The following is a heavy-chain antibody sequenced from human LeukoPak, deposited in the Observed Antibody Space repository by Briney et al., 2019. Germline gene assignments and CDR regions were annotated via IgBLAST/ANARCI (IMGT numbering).Heavy chain of an antibody. CDR1: GGSFSGYY. J-gene: IGHJ3*02. Sequence: PSETLSLTCAVYGGSFSGYYWSWIRQPPGQGLEWIGEINHSGSTNYNPSLKSRVTISVDTSKNQFSLKLSSVTAADTAVYYCARADCSGGSCYSDAFDIWGQGTMVTVSS. CDR2: INHSGST. CDR3: ARADCSGGSCYSDAFDI. D-gene: IGHD2-15*01. V-gene: IGHV4-34*01.